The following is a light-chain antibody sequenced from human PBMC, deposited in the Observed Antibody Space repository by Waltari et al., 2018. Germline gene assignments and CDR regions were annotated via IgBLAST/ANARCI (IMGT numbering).Light chain of an antibody. J-gene: IGLJ2*01. CDR2: AVT. CDR1: SSDIGGYNY. Sequence: QSALTQPAAVSGSPGQSITISCTGTSSDIGGYNYVSWYQQHPGKAPKLMIYAVTNRPSGVSNRFSGSKSGNTASLTISGLQAEDEADYYCGSYRSSALEAIFGGGTKLTVL. V-gene: IGLV2-14*03. CDR3: GSYRSSALEAI.